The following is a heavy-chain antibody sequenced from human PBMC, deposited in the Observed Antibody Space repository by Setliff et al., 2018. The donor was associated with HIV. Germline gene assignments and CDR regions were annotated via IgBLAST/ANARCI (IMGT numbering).Heavy chain of an antibody. CDR2: MNPNSGNT. J-gene: IGHJ4*02. CDR3: ARDAGYSGSAWNY. D-gene: IGHD5-12*01. V-gene: IGHV1-8*03. CDR1: GYTFTDYG. Sequence: ASVKVSCKASGYTFTDYGISWVRQATGQGLEWMGWMNPNSGNTGYAQKFQGRVTITRDTSASTAYMELSSLRSEDTAMYYCARDAGYSGSAWNYWGQGTLVTVSS.